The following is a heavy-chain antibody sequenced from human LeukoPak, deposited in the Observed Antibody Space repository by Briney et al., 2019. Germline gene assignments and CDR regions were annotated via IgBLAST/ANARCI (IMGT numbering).Heavy chain of an antibody. Sequence: GGSLRLSCAASGFTFSSYGMHWVRQAPGKGLEWVAVIWYDGSNKYYADSVKGRFTISRDNSKNTAYLQMNSPRAEDTAVYHCARESSGWYDYWGQGTLVTVSS. CDR2: IWYDGSNK. D-gene: IGHD6-19*01. J-gene: IGHJ4*02. CDR3: ARESSGWYDY. V-gene: IGHV3-33*01. CDR1: GFTFSSYG.